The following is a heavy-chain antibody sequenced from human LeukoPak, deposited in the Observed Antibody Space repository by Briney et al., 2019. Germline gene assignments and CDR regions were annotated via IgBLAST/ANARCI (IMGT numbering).Heavy chain of an antibody. CDR2: IDPSDSYT. J-gene: IGHJ3*02. V-gene: IGHV5-10-1*01. CDR1: GYSFTTYW. D-gene: IGHD2-2*01. Sequence: GESLKISCQASGYSFTTYWISGVRQMPGKGLGGMGVIDPSDSYTNYIPSFQGHVTISADKSISTAYLQWSSLKASDTAIYYCARLQLPDAFDIWGQGTMVSVSS. CDR3: ARLQLPDAFDI.